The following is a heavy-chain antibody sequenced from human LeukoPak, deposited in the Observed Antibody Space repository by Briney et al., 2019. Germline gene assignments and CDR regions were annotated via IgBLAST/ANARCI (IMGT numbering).Heavy chain of an antibody. Sequence: GGSLRLSCAASGFTFSSYWMHWVRQAPGKGLVWVSRINSDGSSTSYADSVKGRFTISRDNAKNTLYLQMNSLRAEDTAVYYCARDLGAIAVAGTAGYWGQGTLVTVSS. J-gene: IGHJ4*02. D-gene: IGHD6-19*01. V-gene: IGHV3-74*01. CDR2: INSDGSST. CDR1: GFTFSSYW. CDR3: ARDLGAIAVAGTAGY.